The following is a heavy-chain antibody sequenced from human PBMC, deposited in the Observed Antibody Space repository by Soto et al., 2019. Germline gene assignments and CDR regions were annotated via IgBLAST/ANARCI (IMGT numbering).Heavy chain of an antibody. D-gene: IGHD2-15*01. V-gene: IGHV1-69*13. CDR1: GGTFSSDA. CDR3: ARGQGYCSGGICYYYYYGMDV. Sequence: SVKVSCKASGGTFSSDAFSWVRQAPGQGLEWMGGIIPTSGTANYAQKFQGRATITADESTSTAYMELSSLTSEDTAVYFCARGQGYCSGGICYYYYYGMDVWGQGATVTVSS. J-gene: IGHJ6*02. CDR2: IIPTSGTA.